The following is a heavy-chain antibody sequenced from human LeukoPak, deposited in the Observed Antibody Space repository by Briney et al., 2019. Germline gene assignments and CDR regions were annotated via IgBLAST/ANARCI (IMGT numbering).Heavy chain of an antibody. CDR3: ARDRRQWLRGPFDP. CDR2: IHYSGST. CDR1: GGSISPYY. V-gene: IGHV4-59*01. J-gene: IGHJ5*02. D-gene: IGHD6-19*01. Sequence: SETLSLTCTVSGGSISPYYWSWIRQPPGKGLEYIGYIHYSGSTNYNPSLKSRVTISVDTSKNQFSLKLRSVTAADTAVYYCARDRRQWLRGPFDPWGQGTLVTVSS.